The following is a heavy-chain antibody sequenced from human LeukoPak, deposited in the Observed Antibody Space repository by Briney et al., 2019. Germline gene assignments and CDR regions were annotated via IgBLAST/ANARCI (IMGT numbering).Heavy chain of an antibody. CDR3: ARGPRGYDFWSGYYQYDY. CDR1: GGSFSGYY. Sequence: SETLSLTCAVYGGSFSGYYWSWIRQPPGKGLEWIGEINHSGSTNYNSSLKSRVTISVDTSKNQFSLKLSSVTAADTAVYYCARGPRGYDFWSGYYQYDYWGQGTLVTVSS. V-gene: IGHV4-34*01. J-gene: IGHJ4*02. CDR2: INHSGST. D-gene: IGHD3-3*01.